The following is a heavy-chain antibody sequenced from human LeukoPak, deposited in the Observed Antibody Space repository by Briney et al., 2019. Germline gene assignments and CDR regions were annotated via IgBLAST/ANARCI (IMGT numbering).Heavy chain of an antibody. CDR3: AGVPAASYWFDP. CDR1: GGSFSGYY. Sequence: SETLSLTCAVYGGSFSGYYWSWIRYPPGKGLEWIGEINHSGGTTYNPSLKSRVTISVDTSKNQFSLKLSSVTAADTAVYYCAGVPAASYWFDPWGQGTLVTVSS. CDR2: INHSGGT. J-gene: IGHJ5*02. V-gene: IGHV4-34*01. D-gene: IGHD2-2*01.